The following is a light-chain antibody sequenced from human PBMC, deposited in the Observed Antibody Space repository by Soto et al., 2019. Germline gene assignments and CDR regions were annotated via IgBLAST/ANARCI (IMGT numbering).Light chain of an antibody. CDR2: DAS. Sequence: DIQMTQSPSTLSASVGDRVTITCRASQSISSWLAWYQQKPGKAPKLLIYDASSLESGVPSRFSGSGSGTEFTLTISSLQPDDFATYYCQQYNNYSAFGQGTKVEIK. CDR1: QSISSW. J-gene: IGKJ1*01. CDR3: QQYNNYSA. V-gene: IGKV1-5*01.